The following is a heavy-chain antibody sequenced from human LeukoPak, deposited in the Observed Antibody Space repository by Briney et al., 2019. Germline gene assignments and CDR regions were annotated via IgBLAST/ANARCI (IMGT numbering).Heavy chain of an antibody. CDR2: IWYDGSNK. V-gene: IGHV3-33*01. CDR3: ARVRLSGEWELGY. J-gene: IGHJ4*02. D-gene: IGHD1-26*01. CDR1: GFTFSSYG. Sequence: PGGSLRLSCAASGFTFSSYGMHWVRQAPGKGLEWVAVIWYDGSNKYYADSVKGRFTISRDSSKNTLYLQMNSLRAEDTAVYYCARVRLSGEWELGYWGQGTLVTVSS.